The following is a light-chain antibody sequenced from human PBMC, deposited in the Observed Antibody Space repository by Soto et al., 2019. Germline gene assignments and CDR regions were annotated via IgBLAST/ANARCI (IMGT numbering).Light chain of an antibody. J-gene: IGKJ1*01. CDR1: QSISSW. Sequence: DIQITQSPSTLSASAGDTVTIPCRASQSISSWLAWYQQQPGKAPKLLIYKASSLESGVPSRFSGSGSGTEFTLTISSLQPDDFATYYCQQYNSYPWTFGQGTKVDIK. CDR2: KAS. CDR3: QQYNSYPWT. V-gene: IGKV1-5*03.